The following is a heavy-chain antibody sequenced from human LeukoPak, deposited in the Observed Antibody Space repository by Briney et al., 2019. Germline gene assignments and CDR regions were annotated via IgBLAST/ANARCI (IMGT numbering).Heavy chain of an antibody. CDR2: VSGSGAST. J-gene: IGHJ4*02. CDR1: GFTFSSYS. V-gene: IGHV3-23*01. Sequence: PGGSLRLSCAASGFTFSSYSMNWVRQAPGKGLEWVSAVSGSGASTYYADSVKGRFTISRDNSKNTLYLQMNSLRPEDTAVYYCAKESTGSTVFDYWGQGALVTVSS. CDR3: AKESTGSTVFDY. D-gene: IGHD1-1*01.